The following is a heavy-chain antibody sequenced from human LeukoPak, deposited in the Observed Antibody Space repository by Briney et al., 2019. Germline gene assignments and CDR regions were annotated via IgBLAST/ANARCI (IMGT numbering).Heavy chain of an antibody. Sequence: GGSLRLSCAASGFTFSTYWMNWVRQAPGKGLEWVANIKQDGSEKYYVDSVKGRFTISRDNAKNSLYLQMNSLRAEDTAVYYCARERMVYAIPRRPFDYWGQGTLVTVSS. D-gene: IGHD2-8*01. J-gene: IGHJ4*02. CDR3: ARERMVYAIPRRPFDY. V-gene: IGHV3-7*01. CDR1: GFTFSTYW. CDR2: IKQDGSEK.